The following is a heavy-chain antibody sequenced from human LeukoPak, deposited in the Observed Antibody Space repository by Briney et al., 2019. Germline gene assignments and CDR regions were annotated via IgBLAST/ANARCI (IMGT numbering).Heavy chain of an antibody. CDR2: ITNSGST. Sequence: TGGSLGLSCAASGFTFSSYAMNWVRQAPGKGLEWVSAITNSGSTYYADSVKGRFTISRDNSKSTLYLQMNSLRAEDTAVYYCAKKYSGSYHFDYWGQGTLVTVSS. V-gene: IGHV3-23*01. CDR1: GFTFSSYA. CDR3: AKKYSGSYHFDY. D-gene: IGHD1-26*01. J-gene: IGHJ4*02.